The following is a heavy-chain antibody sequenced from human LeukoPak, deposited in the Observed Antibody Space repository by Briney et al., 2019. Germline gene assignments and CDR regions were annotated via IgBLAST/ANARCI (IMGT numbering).Heavy chain of an antibody. D-gene: IGHD3-3*01. CDR3: ARDGLPLEWLLQPLDY. CDR2: ISYDGSNK. J-gene: IGHJ4*02. CDR1: GFTFSSYA. V-gene: IGHV3-30-3*01. Sequence: PGGSLRLSCAASGFTFSSYAMHWVRQAPGKGLEWVAVISYDGSNKYYADSVKGRFTISRDNSKNTLYLQMNSLRAEDTAVYYCARDGLPLEWLLQPLDYWGQGTLVTVSS.